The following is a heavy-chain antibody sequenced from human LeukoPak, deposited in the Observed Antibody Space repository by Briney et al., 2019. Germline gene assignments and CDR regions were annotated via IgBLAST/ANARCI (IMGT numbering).Heavy chain of an antibody. Sequence: ASVKVSCKTSGYTFTGYYMHWVRQAPGQGLEWMGWINPNSGGTNYAQKFQGRVTMTRDTSISTAYMELSRLRSDDTAVYYCAKDRNYYGSGRLDYWGQGTLVTVSS. CDR2: INPNSGGT. CDR3: AKDRNYYGSGRLDY. D-gene: IGHD3-10*01. V-gene: IGHV1-2*02. J-gene: IGHJ4*02. CDR1: GYTFTGYY.